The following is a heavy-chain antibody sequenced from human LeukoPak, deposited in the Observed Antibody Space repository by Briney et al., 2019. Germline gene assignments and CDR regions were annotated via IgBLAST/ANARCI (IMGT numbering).Heavy chain of an antibody. D-gene: IGHD3-16*01. J-gene: IGHJ4*02. CDR3: ARDIFGQRVAGGDY. V-gene: IGHV1-2*02. CDR1: GYTFTGYY. CDR2: INPNSGGT. Sequence: ASVKVSCKASGYTFTGYYMHWVRQAPGQGLEWMGWINPNSGGTNYAQKFQGRVTMTRDTSISTAYMELSRLRSDDTAVYYCARDIFGQRVAGGDYWGQGTLVTVSS.